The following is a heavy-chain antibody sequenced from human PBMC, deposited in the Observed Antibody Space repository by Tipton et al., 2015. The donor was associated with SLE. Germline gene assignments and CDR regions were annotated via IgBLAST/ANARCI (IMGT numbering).Heavy chain of an antibody. CDR1: GFSFDDYP. Sequence: SLRLSCAASGFSFDDYPMHWVRQAPGKGLEWVAGIKWNSASIGYADSVKGRFTISRDNAKNSLYLQLNSLRPEDTALYYCAKGYCSGGSCHVDDYWGRGTLVIVSS. V-gene: IGHV3-9*01. CDR3: AKGYCSGGSCHVDDY. D-gene: IGHD2-15*01. J-gene: IGHJ4*02. CDR2: IKWNSASI.